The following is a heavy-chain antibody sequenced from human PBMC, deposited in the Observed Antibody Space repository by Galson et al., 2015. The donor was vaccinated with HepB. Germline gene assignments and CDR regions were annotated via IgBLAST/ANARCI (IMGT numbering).Heavy chain of an antibody. D-gene: IGHD3-3*01. Sequence: SLRLSCAASGFTFGDYAMSWFRQAPGKGLEWVGFIRSKAYGGTTEYAASVKGRFTISRDDSKSIAYLQMNSLKTEDTAVYYCTRGGVRQGIGGVRHYYYGMDVWGQGTTVTVSS. CDR3: TRGGVRQGIGGVRHYYYGMDV. V-gene: IGHV3-49*03. CDR2: IRSKAYGGTT. CDR1: GFTFGDYA. J-gene: IGHJ6*02.